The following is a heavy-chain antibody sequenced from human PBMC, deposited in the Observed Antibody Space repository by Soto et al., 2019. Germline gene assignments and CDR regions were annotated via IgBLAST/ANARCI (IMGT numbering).Heavy chain of an antibody. D-gene: IGHD2-8*01. CDR2: ISGSGSS. Sequence: AGGSLRLSCAASGFTFSSYDMNWVRQAPGKGLEWVSYISGSGSSDYADSVKGRFTISRDNAKNSLYLQMSSLITEDTAVYYCVGDPGCSNGVCSRFDSWGQGTPVTAPQ. J-gene: IGHJ4*02. CDR3: VGDPGCSNGVCSRFDS. V-gene: IGHV3-48*03. CDR1: GFTFSSYD.